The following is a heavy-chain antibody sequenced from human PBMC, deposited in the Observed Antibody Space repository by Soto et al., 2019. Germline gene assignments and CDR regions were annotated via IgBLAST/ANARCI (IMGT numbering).Heavy chain of an antibody. V-gene: IGHV1-69*13. CDR2: IIPIFGTA. J-gene: IGHJ6*02. D-gene: IGHD3-3*01. Sequence: ASVKVSCKASGGTFSSYAIIWVRQAPGQGLEWMGGIIPIFGTANYAQKFQGRVTITADESTSTAYMELSSLRSEDTAVYYCAKAGTIFGVPTGREFWGQGPRVTASS. CDR1: GGTFSSYA. CDR3: AKAGTIFGVPTGREF.